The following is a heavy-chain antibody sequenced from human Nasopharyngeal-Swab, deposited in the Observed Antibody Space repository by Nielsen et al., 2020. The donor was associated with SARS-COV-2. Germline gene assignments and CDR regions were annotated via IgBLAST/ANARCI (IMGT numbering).Heavy chain of an antibody. Sequence: VRQASRKGLEWVANIKQDGSEKNYVDSVKGRFTISRDNAKNSLFLQMNSLRDEDTAFYYCARVGGRTSPMGYWGQGTLVTVSS. V-gene: IGHV3-7*01. J-gene: IGHJ4*02. D-gene: IGHD3-10*01. CDR2: IKQDGSEK. CDR3: ARVGGRTSPMGY.